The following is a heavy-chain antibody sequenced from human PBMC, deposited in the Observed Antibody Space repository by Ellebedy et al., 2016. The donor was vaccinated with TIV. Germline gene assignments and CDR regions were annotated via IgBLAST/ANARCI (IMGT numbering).Heavy chain of an antibody. V-gene: IGHV3-33*01. CDR2: TWPDGSFP. D-gene: IGHD4-17*01. CDR1: GFMFGHYG. CDR3: GRGGINGDYVGKTIDY. Sequence: PGGSLRLSCAASGFMFGHYGMHWVRQAPGKGLEWVGATWPDGSFPFYADSVKGRFTISRDNSNNTLYLKMSSLRVEDTAVYYCGRGGINGDYVGKTIDYWGHGTRVTVSS. J-gene: IGHJ4*01.